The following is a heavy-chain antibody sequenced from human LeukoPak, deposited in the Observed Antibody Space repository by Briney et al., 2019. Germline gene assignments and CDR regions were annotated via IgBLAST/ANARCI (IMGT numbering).Heavy chain of an antibody. CDR2: IYYSGST. CDR3: AREYSGSYYFDY. V-gene: IGHV4-59*01. Sequence: PSEALSLTCTISGGSISSYYWSWIRQPPGKGLEWIGYIYYSGSTNYNPSLKSRVTISVDTSKNQFSLKLSSVTAADTAVYYCAREYSGSYYFDYWGQGTLVTVSP. J-gene: IGHJ4*02. CDR1: GGSISSYY. D-gene: IGHD1-26*01.